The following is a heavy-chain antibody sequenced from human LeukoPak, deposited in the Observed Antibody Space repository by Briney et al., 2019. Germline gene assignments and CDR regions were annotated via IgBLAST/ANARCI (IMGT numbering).Heavy chain of an antibody. CDR2: ISGSGDTI. J-gene: IGHJ3*02. D-gene: IGHD4-11*01. Sequence: GGSLRLSCEASGFTFSRHAMSWVRQGPGKGLEWVSTISGSGDTIYYADSVKGRFTISRDNYMNTVSLQMNSLRAEDTAIYYCAKDRYSNYANAFDMWGQGTMVAVSS. CDR3: AKDRYSNYANAFDM. V-gene: IGHV3-23*01. CDR1: GFTFSRHA.